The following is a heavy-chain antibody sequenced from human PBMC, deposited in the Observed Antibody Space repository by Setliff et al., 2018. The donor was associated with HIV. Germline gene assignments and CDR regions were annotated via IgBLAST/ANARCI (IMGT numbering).Heavy chain of an antibody. CDR3: ARGKGVGGVVITGGLDV. J-gene: IGHJ6*04. Sequence: PSETLSLTCTVSGGSISSYYWSWIRQPPGKGLEWIGYIYYSGSTNYNPSLKSRVTISIDTSKNQFSLKLSSVTAADTAVFYCARGKGVGGVVITGGLDVWGKGTTVTVSS. D-gene: IGHD3-10*01. CDR2: IYYSGST. V-gene: IGHV4-59*12. CDR1: GGSISSYY.